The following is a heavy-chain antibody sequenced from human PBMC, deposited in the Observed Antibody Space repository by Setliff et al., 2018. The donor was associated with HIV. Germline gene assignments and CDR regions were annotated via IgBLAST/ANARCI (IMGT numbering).Heavy chain of an antibody. V-gene: IGHV1-69-2*01. CDR2: VDPENGKT. CDR3: STNKWPMIRGVTAFDH. Sequence: ASVKVSCKASGYTFADHFMHWVQQAPGKGLVYMGRVDPENGKTIYAEKFQGRLTITADTSTDTGYMELSSLTSHDTALYYCSTNKWPMIRGVTAFDHWGPGTLVTVSS. D-gene: IGHD3-10*01. CDR1: GYTFADHF. J-gene: IGHJ4*02.